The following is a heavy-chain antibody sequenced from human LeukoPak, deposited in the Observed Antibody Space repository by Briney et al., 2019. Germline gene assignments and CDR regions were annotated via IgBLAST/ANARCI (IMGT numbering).Heavy chain of an antibody. J-gene: IGHJ6*03. Sequence: KPSETLSLTCTVSGGSISSGSYYWSWIRQPAGKGLEWIGRIYTSGSTNYNPSLKSRVTISVDTSKNQFSLKLSSVTAADTAVYYCARGHVEQLWPSYYYYYMDVWGKGTTVTVSS. D-gene: IGHD5-18*01. CDR1: GGSISSGSYY. V-gene: IGHV4-61*02. CDR2: IYTSGST. CDR3: ARGHVEQLWPSYYYYYMDV.